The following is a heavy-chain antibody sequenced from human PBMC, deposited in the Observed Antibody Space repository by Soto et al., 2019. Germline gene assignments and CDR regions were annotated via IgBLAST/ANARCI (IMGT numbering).Heavy chain of an antibody. CDR1: GFSFSNYN. D-gene: IGHD6-19*01. CDR3: AREAVAGTLNWFDP. CDR2: ISSISSTK. Sequence: EVQLVESGGGLVQPAGSLRLSCAASGFSFSNYNMNWVRQAPGKGLEWVSYISSISSTKYYADSVKGRFTISRDNAKNSLYLQMNSLRAEDTAVYYCAREAVAGTLNWFDPWGQGTLVTVSS. V-gene: IGHV3-48*01. J-gene: IGHJ5*02.